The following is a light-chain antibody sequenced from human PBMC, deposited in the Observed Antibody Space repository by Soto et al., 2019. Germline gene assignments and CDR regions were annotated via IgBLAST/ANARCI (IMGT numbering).Light chain of an antibody. V-gene: IGKV3-20*01. CDR2: GAS. CDR3: QQHGNAPWM. CDR1: QIVYGRQ. Sequence: IVLPQSPSTLSLSRGERAALSCRANQIVYGRQLAWYQHKPGQAPRRLIYGASSRATGSPERVSGSGSGTDFTLTSSRREPADVAGDYCQQHGNAPWMFGQGTKVDIK. J-gene: IGKJ1*01.